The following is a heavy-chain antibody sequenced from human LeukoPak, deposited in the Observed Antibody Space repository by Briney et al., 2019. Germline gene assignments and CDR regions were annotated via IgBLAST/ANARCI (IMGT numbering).Heavy chain of an antibody. CDR2: ISSSGSTI. J-gene: IGHJ4*02. CDR1: GFTFNSYW. CDR3: ASYPHYFDY. Sequence: PGGSLRLSCAASGFTFNSYWMSWVRQAPGQGLEWVSYISSSGSTIYYADSVKGRFTISRDNAKNSLYLQMNSLRAEDTAVYYCASYPHYFDYWGQGTLVTVSS. V-gene: IGHV3-48*04.